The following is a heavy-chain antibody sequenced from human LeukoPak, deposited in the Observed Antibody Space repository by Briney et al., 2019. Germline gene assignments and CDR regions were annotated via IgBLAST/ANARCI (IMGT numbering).Heavy chain of an antibody. CDR1: GYSFTSYW. V-gene: IGHV5-51*01. Sequence: GESLKISCKGSGYSFTSYWIGWVRQMPGKGLEWMGIIYPGDSDTRYSPSFQGQVTISADKSISTAYLQWSSLKASDTAMYYCARSSNSIVGASDAFDIWAKGQWSPSLQ. CDR2: IYPGDSDT. J-gene: IGHJ3*02. D-gene: IGHD1-26*01. CDR3: ARSSNSIVGASDAFDI.